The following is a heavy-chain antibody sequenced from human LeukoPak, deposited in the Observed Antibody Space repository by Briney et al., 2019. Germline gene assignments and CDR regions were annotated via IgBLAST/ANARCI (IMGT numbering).Heavy chain of an antibody. CDR1: GGTFSSYA. V-gene: IGHV7-4-1*02. D-gene: IGHD6-19*01. J-gene: IGHJ4*02. CDR2: INTNTGNP. Sequence: ASVKVSCKASGGTFSSYAISWVRQAPGQGLEWMGWINTNTGNPTYAQGFTGRFVFSLDTSVSTAYLQISSLKAEDTAVYYCARDLKRLKIAVAGTRALPDYWGQGTLVTVSS. CDR3: ARDLKRLKIAVAGTRALPDY.